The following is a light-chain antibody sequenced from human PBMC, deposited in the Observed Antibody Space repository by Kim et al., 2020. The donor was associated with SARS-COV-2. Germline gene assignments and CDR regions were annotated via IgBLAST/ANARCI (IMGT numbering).Light chain of an antibody. V-gene: IGLV2-14*03. CDR2: DVS. J-gene: IGLJ2*01. CDR3: SSYTSSSTLV. CDR1: SSDVGGYNY. Sequence: GQSITISCTRTSSDVGGYNYVSWYQQHPGKAPKLIIYDVSNRPSGVSNRFSGSKSGNTASLTISGLQAEDEADYYCSSYTSSSTLVFGGGTQLTVL.